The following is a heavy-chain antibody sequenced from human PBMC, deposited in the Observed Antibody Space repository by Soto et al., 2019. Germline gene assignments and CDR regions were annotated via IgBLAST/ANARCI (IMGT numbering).Heavy chain of an antibody. J-gene: IGHJ4*02. V-gene: IGHV3-23*01. CDR2: ISDSDGGT. CDR3: AKGRTFFDF. CDR1: GFAFSAYA. Sequence: LRLSCAASGFAFSAYAMTWVRQAPGKGLEWVSDISDSDGGTHYADSVKGRFTISRDNAKNTLYLQMDRLRVEDAAVYYCAKGRTFFDFWGQGTLVTVSS.